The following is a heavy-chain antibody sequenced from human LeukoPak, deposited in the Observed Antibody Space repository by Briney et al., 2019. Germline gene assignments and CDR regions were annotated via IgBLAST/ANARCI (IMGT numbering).Heavy chain of an antibody. D-gene: IGHD4-23*01. CDR2: ISYDGSNK. V-gene: IGHV3-30*04. CDR1: GFTFRSYA. Sequence: PGGSLRLSCAASGFTFRSYAMHWVRQAPGKGLEWVAVISYDGSNKYYADSVKGRFTISRDNSKNTLYLQMNSLRAEDTAVYYCARDYGGSSPFDYWGQGTLVTVSS. CDR3: ARDYGGSSPFDY. J-gene: IGHJ4*02.